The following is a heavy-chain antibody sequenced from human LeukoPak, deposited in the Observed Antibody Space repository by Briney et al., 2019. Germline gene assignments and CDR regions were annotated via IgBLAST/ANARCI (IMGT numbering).Heavy chain of an antibody. CDR2: ISYDGVNK. J-gene: IGHJ4*02. CDR3: ARDKEWVTTSFTGFDY. Sequence: GGSLRLSCAATGFTFTSYGIHWVRQAPGKGLEWLAVISYDGVNKYYADSVKGRFTISRDNSKNTVYLQMNSLRVEDTALFYCARDKEWVTTSFTGFDYWGQGSLVTVSS. V-gene: IGHV3-30*03. CDR1: GFTFTSYG. D-gene: IGHD4-17*01.